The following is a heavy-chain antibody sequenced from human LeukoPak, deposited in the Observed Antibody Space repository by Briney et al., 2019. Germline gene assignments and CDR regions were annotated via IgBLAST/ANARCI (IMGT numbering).Heavy chain of an antibody. D-gene: IGHD2-2*01. CDR2: ISSSSTI. CDR1: GFTFSSYS. V-gene: IGHV3-48*01. J-gene: IGHJ6*03. Sequence: TGGSLRLSCAASGFTFSSYSMNWVRQAPGKGLEWVSYISSSSTIYYADSVKGRFTISRDNAKNSLYLQMNSLRAEDTAVYYCARGLGYCSSTSCYLDVWGKGTTVTVSS. CDR3: ARGLGYCSSTSCYLDV.